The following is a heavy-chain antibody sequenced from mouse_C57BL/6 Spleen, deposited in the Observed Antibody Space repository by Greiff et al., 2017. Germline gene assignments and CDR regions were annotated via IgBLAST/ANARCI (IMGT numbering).Heavy chain of an antibody. CDR1: GYTFTSYW. CDR2: IDPSDSYT. D-gene: IGHD1-1*01. V-gene: IGHV1-69*01. Sequence: QVQLQQPGAELVMPGASVKLSCKASGYTFTSYWMHWVKQRPGQGLEWIGEIDPSDSYTNYNQKFKGKSTLTVDKASSKAYMQLSSLTSEDSAVYYYASDHYYGIIYDYFDYWGQGTTLTVSS. J-gene: IGHJ2*01. CDR3: ASDHYYGIIYDYFDY.